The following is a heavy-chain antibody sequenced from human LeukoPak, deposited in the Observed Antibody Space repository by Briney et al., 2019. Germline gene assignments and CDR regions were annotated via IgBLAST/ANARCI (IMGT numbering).Heavy chain of an antibody. D-gene: IGHD6-6*01. CDR3: ARGGEYSSSSGDY. J-gene: IGHJ4*02. V-gene: IGHV3-21*01. CDR1: GFTFSSYS. Sequence: GGSLRLSCAASGFTFSSYSMNWVRQAPGKGLEWVSSISSSSSYIYYADSVKGRFTISRDNAKNSLYLQMSSLRAEDTAVYYCARGGEYSSSSGDYWGQGTLVTVSS. CDR2: ISSSSSYI.